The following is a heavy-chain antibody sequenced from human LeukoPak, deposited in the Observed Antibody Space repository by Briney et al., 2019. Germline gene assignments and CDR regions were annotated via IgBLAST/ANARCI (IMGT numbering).Heavy chain of an antibody. CDR1: GGSISSSYY. CDR2: IYYSGST. J-gene: IGHJ6*02. D-gene: IGHD6-13*01. V-gene: IGHV4-39*07. Sequence: SETLSLTCTVSGGSISSSYYWGWIRQPPGKGLEWIGSIYYSGSTYYIPSLKSRVTISVDTSKNQFSLKLSSVTAADTAVYYCARVIAAAAYYGMDVWGQGTTVTVSS. CDR3: ARVIAAAAYYGMDV.